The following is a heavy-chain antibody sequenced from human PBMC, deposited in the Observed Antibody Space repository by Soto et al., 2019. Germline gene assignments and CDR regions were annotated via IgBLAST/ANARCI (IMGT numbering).Heavy chain of an antibody. CDR2: ISGSGGST. J-gene: IGHJ4*02. CDR1: GFTFSSYA. CDR3: VKSFDYDILTGYTSYFDY. Sequence: GGSLRLSCAASGFTFSSYAMSWVRQAPGKGLGWVSAISGSGGSTYSADSVKGRFTISRDNSKNTLYLQMNSLRAEDTAVYCCVKSFDYDILTGYTSYFDYWGQGTLVTVSS. D-gene: IGHD3-9*01. V-gene: IGHV3-23*01.